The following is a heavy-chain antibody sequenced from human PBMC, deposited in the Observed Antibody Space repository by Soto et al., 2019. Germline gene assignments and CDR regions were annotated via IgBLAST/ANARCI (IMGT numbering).Heavy chain of an antibody. Sequence: SETLCLTCTVSGGSISSYYWSWIRKPPGKGLEWIGYIYYSGSTNYNPSLKSRVTISVDTSKNQFCLKLSSVTAADTAVYYCASCGSGSYPRFDTRGQGTLVTVS. CDR2: IYYSGST. V-gene: IGHV4-59*01. CDR1: GGSISSYY. J-gene: IGHJ5*02. CDR3: ASCGSGSYPRFDT. D-gene: IGHD3-10*01.